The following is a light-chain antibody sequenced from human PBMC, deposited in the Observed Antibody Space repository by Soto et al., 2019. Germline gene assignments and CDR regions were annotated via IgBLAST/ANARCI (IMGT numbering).Light chain of an antibody. Sequence: ELVLTQSPGTLSLSPGERATLSCRASQSVSSSYLAWYQQKPGQAPRLLIEGASSRATGIPDRFSGSGSVTDFTLTISRLEPEDFAVYYCQQYCSSLLTFGGGTKVESK. J-gene: IGKJ4*01. CDR3: QQYCSSLLT. CDR1: QSVSSSY. CDR2: GAS. V-gene: IGKV3-20*01.